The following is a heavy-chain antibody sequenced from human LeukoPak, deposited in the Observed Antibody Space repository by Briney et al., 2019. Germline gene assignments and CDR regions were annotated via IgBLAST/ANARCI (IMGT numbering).Heavy chain of an antibody. Sequence: GGSLRLSCAASGFTFSSYSMNWVRQAPGKGLEWVSSISSSSSYIYYADSVKGRFTISRDNAKNSLYLQMNRLRAEDTAVYYCARAPLGYCSGGSCYDLDYWGQGTLVTVSS. V-gene: IGHV3-21*01. CDR3: ARAPLGYCSGGSCYDLDY. CDR2: ISSSSSYI. J-gene: IGHJ4*02. D-gene: IGHD2-15*01. CDR1: GFTFSSYS.